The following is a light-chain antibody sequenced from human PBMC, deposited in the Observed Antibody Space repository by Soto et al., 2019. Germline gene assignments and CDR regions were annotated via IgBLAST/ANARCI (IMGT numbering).Light chain of an antibody. V-gene: IGKV1-5*01. J-gene: IGKJ1*01. Sequence: DIQMTQSPATLSASVGDRVTITCRASQSVRSWLAWYQRKPGKAPKLLIYDASSLESGAPSRFSGSGSGTEFTLTISSLQPDDFATYYCQQYNSYSFGQGTKVDIK. CDR2: DAS. CDR1: QSVRSW. CDR3: QQYNSYS.